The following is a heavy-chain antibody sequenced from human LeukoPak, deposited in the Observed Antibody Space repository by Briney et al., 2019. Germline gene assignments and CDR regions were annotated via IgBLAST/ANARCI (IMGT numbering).Heavy chain of an antibody. Sequence: PSETLSLTFTVSGGSIGSSVYDSGWIRQPPGKGLEWIGSIYYSGSTHYNPSLKSRLTIFVDTSKNQFSLKVNSVTAADTAVYSCARNGTVTVSGTKFSYFDYWGQGTLVTVSS. V-gene: IGHV4-39*01. CDR3: ARNGTVTVSGTKFSYFDY. J-gene: IGHJ4*02. CDR1: GGSIGSSVYD. CDR2: IYYSGST. D-gene: IGHD4-17*01.